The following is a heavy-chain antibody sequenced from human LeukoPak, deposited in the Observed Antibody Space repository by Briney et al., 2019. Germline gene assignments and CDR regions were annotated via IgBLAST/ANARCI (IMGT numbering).Heavy chain of an antibody. J-gene: IGHJ4*02. CDR1: GLSFGTCA. V-gene: IGHV3-30*04. Sequence: AGGSLRLSCAASGLSFGTCAMHWVRQTPAKGLEWVAVISHDGRHKFYSDSVKGRFTISRDNSKTMVSLQMNSLRLGDTAVYYCVSGAGGGYSYGYFDYWGQGTLVTVSS. CDR2: ISHDGRHK. D-gene: IGHD5-18*01. CDR3: VSGAGGGYSYGYFDY.